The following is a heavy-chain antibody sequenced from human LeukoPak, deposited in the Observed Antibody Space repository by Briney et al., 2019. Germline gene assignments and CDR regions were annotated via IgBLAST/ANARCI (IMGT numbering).Heavy chain of an antibody. CDR1: GYTFTSYD. D-gene: IGHD3-10*01. CDR3: ARNLWFGESSDAFDM. Sequence: ASVKVSCKASGYTFTSYDINWVRQVTGQGLEWMGWMNPKSGNTGYAQKFQGRVTMTRDTSISTAYMDMSSLRSDDTAVYYCARNLWFGESSDAFDMWGQGTMVTVSS. J-gene: IGHJ3*02. V-gene: IGHV1-8*02. CDR2: MNPKSGNT.